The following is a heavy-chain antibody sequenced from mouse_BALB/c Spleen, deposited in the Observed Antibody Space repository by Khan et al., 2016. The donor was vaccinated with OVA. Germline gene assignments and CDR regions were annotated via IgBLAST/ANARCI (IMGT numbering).Heavy chain of an antibody. V-gene: IGHV2-9*02. CDR1: GFSVTNYG. CDR2: IWAGGST. Sequence: QVQLQQSGPGLVAPSQTLSITCTASGFSVTNYGVHWVRQPPGQGLEWLGVIWAGGSTNRNSSLMSRLSISTDESKSQVFISMNSLLTDDTAMYYCARAFSDGAWFAYWGQGTLVTVSA. J-gene: IGHJ3*01. D-gene: IGHD1-1*01. CDR3: ARAFSDGAWFAY.